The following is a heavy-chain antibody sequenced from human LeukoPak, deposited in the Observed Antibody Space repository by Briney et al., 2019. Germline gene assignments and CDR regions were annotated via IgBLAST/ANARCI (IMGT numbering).Heavy chain of an antibody. J-gene: IGHJ3*02. Sequence: SETLSLTCTVSGGSISNYYWSWIRQPPGKGLEWIGYIYYSGSTNYNPSLKSRVTMSLDTSKKQFSLKLSSVTAADTAVYYCARDRASGDGYKKLGLDIWGQGTMVTVSS. CDR1: GGSISNYY. V-gene: IGHV4-59*01. CDR3: ARDRASGDGYKKLGLDI. D-gene: IGHD5-24*01. CDR2: IYYSGST.